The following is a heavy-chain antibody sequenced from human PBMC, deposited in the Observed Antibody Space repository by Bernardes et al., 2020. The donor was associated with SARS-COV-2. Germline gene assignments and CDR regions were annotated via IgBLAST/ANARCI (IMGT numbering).Heavy chain of an antibody. CDR2: ISGSGGST. Sequence: GSLRLSCSASGFTFSSYAMSWVRQAPGKGLEWVSAISGSGGSTNYADSVKGRFTISRDNAKNTLFLQMNSLRAEDTAVYYCARDVAGREDFWGPGTLVSVSS. CDR1: GFTFSSYA. D-gene: IGHD1-26*01. V-gene: IGHV3-23*01. J-gene: IGHJ4*02. CDR3: ARDVAGREDF.